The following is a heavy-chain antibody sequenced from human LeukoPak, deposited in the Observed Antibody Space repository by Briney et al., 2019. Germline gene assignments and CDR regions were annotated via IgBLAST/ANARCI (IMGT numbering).Heavy chain of an antibody. CDR3: ARERYYDSSGYQLNNWFDP. V-gene: IGHV4-59*01. D-gene: IGHD3-22*01. CDR1: GGSISSYY. J-gene: IGHJ5*02. CDR2: IYYSGST. Sequence: SETLSLTCTVSGGSISSYYWSWIRQPPGKGLEWIGYIYYSGSTNYNPSLKSRVTISVDTSKNQFSLKLSSVTAADTAVYYCARERYYDSSGYQLNNWFDPWGQGTLVTVSS.